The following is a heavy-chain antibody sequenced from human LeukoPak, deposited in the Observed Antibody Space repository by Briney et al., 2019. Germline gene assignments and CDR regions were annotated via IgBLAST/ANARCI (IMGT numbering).Heavy chain of an antibody. D-gene: IGHD5-18*01. J-gene: IGHJ6*03. V-gene: IGHV1-2*02. Sequence: ASVKVSCKASGYTFTGYYMHWVRQAPGQGLEWMGWINPNSGGTNYAQKFQGRATMTRDTSISTAYMELSRLRSDDTAVYYCARGVQLWLNYYYMDVWGKGTTVTISS. CDR3: ARGVQLWLNYYYMDV. CDR1: GYTFTGYY. CDR2: INPNSGGT.